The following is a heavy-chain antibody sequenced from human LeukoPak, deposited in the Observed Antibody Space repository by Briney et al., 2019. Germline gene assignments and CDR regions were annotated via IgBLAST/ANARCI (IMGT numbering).Heavy chain of an antibody. D-gene: IGHD2-15*01. CDR1: GGSTRSGRHH. Sequence: SETLSLTCSVSGGSTRSGRHHWAWVRQPPGKGLEFIGSLDESGRPYYNAPLKSRVTISGDSSGKQFSLNLSSVTAADTAVYYCARDLGGYPFFMDVWGRGTTVIVSS. J-gene: IGHJ6*03. V-gene: IGHV4-39*07. CDR3: ARDLGGYPFFMDV. CDR2: LDESGRP.